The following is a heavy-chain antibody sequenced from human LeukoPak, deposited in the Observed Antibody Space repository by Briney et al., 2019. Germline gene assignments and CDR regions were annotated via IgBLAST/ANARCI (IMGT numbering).Heavy chain of an antibody. J-gene: IGHJ4*02. CDR2: IKSRTDGGTT. CDR3: TQYTYGFFQY. V-gene: IGHV3-15*01. D-gene: IGHD5-18*01. CDR1: GFTFSNAW. Sequence: GGSLRLSCAASGFTFSNAWMSWVRQAPGKGLEWVGRIKSRTDGGTTDYAAPVKGRFTISRDDSKNTLYLQMNSLKTEDAAVYYCTQYTYGFFQYWGQGTLVTVSS.